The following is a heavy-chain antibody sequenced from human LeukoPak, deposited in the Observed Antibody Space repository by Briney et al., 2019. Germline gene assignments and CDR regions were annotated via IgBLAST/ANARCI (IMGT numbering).Heavy chain of an antibody. Sequence: ASVKVSCKASGYTFTSYDINWVRQATGQGLEWMGWMNPNSGNTGYAQKFQGRVTITGNTSISTAYMELSSLRSEDTAVYYCARLPMAARRILAFDYWGQGTLVTVSS. CDR2: MNPNSGNT. CDR1: GYTFTSYD. CDR3: ARLPMAARRILAFDY. J-gene: IGHJ4*02. V-gene: IGHV1-8*03. D-gene: IGHD6-6*01.